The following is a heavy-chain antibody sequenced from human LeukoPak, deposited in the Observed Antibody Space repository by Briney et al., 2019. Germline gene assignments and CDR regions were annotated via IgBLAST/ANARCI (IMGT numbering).Heavy chain of an antibody. D-gene: IGHD6-19*01. CDR2: IYSGDIT. CDR3: AKDSGWPFDY. V-gene: IGHV3-53*01. J-gene: IGHJ4*02. CDR1: GFTVSNNY. Sequence: GGSLRLSCAASGFTVSNNYMSWVRQAPGKGLEWVSVIYSGDITYYADSVKGRFTISRDNSKNTLFLQMNSLRAEDTAVYYCAKDSGWPFDYWGQGTLVTVSS.